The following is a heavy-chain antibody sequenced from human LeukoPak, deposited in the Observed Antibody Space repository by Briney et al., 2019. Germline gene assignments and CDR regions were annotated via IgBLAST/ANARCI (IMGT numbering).Heavy chain of an antibody. D-gene: IGHD2-15*01. Sequence: GGSLRLSCAASGFTFSSYAMHWVRQAPGKGLEWVAVISYDGSNKYYADSVKGRFTISRDNAKNSLYLQMNSLRAEDTAVYYCARDLSGPSLYWGQGTLVTVSS. CDR1: GFTFSSYA. V-gene: IGHV3-30*04. J-gene: IGHJ4*02. CDR3: ARDLSGPSLY. CDR2: ISYDGSNK.